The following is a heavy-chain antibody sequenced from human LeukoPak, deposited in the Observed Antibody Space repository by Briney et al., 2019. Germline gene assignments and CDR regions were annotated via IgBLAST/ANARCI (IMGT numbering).Heavy chain of an antibody. CDR2: IYSGGST. V-gene: IGHV3-53*01. CDR1: GFTVSNTY. Sequence: GGSLRLSCAASGFTVSNTYMNWVRQAPGKGLEWVSVIYSGGSTYYADSVKGRFTISRDNSKNTLYLQMNSLRAEDTAVYYCAREAVTRNYFDYWGQGTLVTVSS. CDR3: AREAVTRNYFDY. J-gene: IGHJ4*02. D-gene: IGHD4-17*01.